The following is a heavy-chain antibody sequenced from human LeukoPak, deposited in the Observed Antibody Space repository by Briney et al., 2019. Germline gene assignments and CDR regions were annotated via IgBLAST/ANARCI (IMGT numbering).Heavy chain of an antibody. D-gene: IGHD3-9*01. CDR3: ARVLFNSGYDS. CDR2: INPNSGET. V-gene: IGHV1-2*02. Sequence: GASVKVSCKASGYTFTGYYIHWVRQAPGQGLEWMGWINPNSGETRYEQKFQGRVTMTRDTSIDTVHMELGSLTSDDTAVYYCARVLFNSGYDSWGQGTLVTVSS. CDR1: GYTFTGYY. J-gene: IGHJ5*01.